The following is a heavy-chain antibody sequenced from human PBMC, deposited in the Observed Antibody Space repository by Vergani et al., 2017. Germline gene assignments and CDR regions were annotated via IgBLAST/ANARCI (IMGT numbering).Heavy chain of an antibody. CDR3: SRDRAAASGAFDI. Sequence: EVQLVESGGGLVQPGGSLRLSCAASGFTVSSNYMSWVRQAPGKGLEWVSGIYSGGSTYYADSVKGRFIISRHNSKNTLYLQMNSLRAEDTAVYYCSRDRAAASGAFDIWGQGTMVTVSS. J-gene: IGHJ3*02. CDR1: GFTVSSNY. D-gene: IGHD6-13*01. CDR2: IYSGGST. V-gene: IGHV3-53*04.